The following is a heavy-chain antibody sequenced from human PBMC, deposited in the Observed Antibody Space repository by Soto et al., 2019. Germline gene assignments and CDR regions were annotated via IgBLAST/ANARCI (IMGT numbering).Heavy chain of an antibody. D-gene: IGHD6-25*01. Sequence: GSLRLSCAASGFTVSSNYMSWVRQAPGKGLEWVSIIYSGASTYYADSVKGRFTISRDNSKNTLYLQMNSLRAEDTAVYYCARDKREGSGSIWENYYYYYYMDVWGKGTTVTVSS. CDR3: ARDKREGSGSIWENYYYYYYMDV. CDR2: IYSGAST. CDR1: GFTVSSNY. J-gene: IGHJ6*03. V-gene: IGHV3-66*01.